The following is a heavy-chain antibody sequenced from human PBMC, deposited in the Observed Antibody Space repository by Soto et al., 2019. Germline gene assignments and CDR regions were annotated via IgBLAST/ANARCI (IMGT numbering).Heavy chain of an antibody. CDR2: IYHSGST. D-gene: IGHD3-3*01. J-gene: IGHJ5*02. Sequence: SETLSLTCAVSGYSISSGYYWGWIRQPPGKGLEWIGSIYHSGSTYYNPSLKSRVTISVDTSKNQFSLKLSSVTAADTAVYYCXRVGDFWSGYYTGNLDPWGQGTLVTVSS. CDR1: GYSISSGYY. CDR3: XRVGDFWSGYYTGNLDP. V-gene: IGHV4-38-2*01.